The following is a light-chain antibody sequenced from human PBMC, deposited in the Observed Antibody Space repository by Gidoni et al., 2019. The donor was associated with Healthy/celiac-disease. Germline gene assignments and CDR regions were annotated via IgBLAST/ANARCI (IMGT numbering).Light chain of an antibody. CDR2: AAS. V-gene: IGKV1-9*01. J-gene: IGKJ2*01. CDR3: QQLNSYPPNT. CDR1: QVISSY. Sequence: DIQLTQSPSFLSASVGDRVTITCRANQVISSYFAWYQQKPGEAPNLLIYAASTLQSGVPSRFSGSGSGTEFTLTISSLQPEDFATYYCQQLNSYPPNTFGQGTKLEIK.